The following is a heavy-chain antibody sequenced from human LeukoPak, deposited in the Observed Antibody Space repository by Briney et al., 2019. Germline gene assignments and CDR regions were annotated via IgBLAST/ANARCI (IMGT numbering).Heavy chain of an antibody. D-gene: IGHD3-10*01. V-gene: IGHV3-43D*03. J-gene: IGHJ4*02. CDR2: ISWDCGST. CDR3: AKGNYYGSGSYYYFDY. Sequence: GGSLRLSCAASGFTFDDYAMHWVRQAPGKGLEWVSLISWDCGSTYYADSVKGRFTISRDNSKNSLYLQMNSLRAEDTALYYCAKGNYYGSGSYYYFDYWGQGTLVTVSS. CDR1: GFTFDDYA.